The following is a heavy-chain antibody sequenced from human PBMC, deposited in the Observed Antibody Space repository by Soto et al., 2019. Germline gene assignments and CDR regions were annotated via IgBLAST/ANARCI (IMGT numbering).Heavy chain of an antibody. CDR1: GFTFSTYA. J-gene: IGHJ6*02. D-gene: IGHD3-10*01. CDR3: ATYGSGSAYYDGLDV. V-gene: IGHV3-30-3*01. CDR2: ISYDGSNN. Sequence: QVQLVESGGGVVQPGRSLRLSCAASGFTFSTYAMHWVRQAPGKGLEWVAIISYDGSNNYYADSVKGRFTISRDNSKNTLYLQMNSLRPEDTAVYYCATYGSGSAYYDGLDVWGQGTTVTVSS.